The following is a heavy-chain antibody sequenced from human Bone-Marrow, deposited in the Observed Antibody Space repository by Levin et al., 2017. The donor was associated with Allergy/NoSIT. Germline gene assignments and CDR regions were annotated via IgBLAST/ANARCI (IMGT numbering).Heavy chain of an antibody. V-gene: IGHV3-33*01. Sequence: LSLTCAASGFTFSAFGMHWVRQAPGRGLEWVAVISYDGGHKFYADSVKGRFTISRDNSKNTHYLQMNSLRAEDTAVYYCTRDRGEWGQFYFDYWGQGTLVTVSS. CDR2: ISYDGGHK. CDR3: TRDRGEWGQFYFDY. D-gene: IGHD1-26*01. J-gene: IGHJ4*02. CDR1: GFTFSAFG.